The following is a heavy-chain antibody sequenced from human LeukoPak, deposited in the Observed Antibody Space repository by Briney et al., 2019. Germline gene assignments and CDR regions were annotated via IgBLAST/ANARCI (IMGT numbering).Heavy chain of an antibody. D-gene: IGHD3-22*01. J-gene: IGHJ4*02. CDR1: GFTFSTHW. CDR3: AKKGVASSGPSHFDY. CDR2: MRRDGNEI. Sequence: GGSLRLSCSASGFTFSTHWMSWVRQAPGKGLEWVANMRRDGNEIYYLDSVRGRFTISRDNAKNSLYLQMNSLRAEDTAVYYCAKKGVASSGPSHFDYWGQGTLVTVSS. V-gene: IGHV3-7*03.